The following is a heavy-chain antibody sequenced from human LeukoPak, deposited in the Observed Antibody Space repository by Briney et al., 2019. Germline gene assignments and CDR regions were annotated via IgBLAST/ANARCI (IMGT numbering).Heavy chain of an antibody. CDR3: ARGETMDV. V-gene: IGHV3-7*01. J-gene: IGHJ6*03. CDR1: EFSFETYW. Sequence: GGSLRLSCVALEFSFETYWMSWVRQAPGKGPEWVANINEDGSEKHYVGSVRGRFTISRDNADNSLHLQMNSLRPEDMAIYYCARGETMDVWGKGTTVTVSS. CDR2: INEDGSEK. D-gene: IGHD5-24*01.